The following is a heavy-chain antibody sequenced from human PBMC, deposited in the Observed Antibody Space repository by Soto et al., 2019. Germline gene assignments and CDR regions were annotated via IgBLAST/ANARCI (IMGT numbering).Heavy chain of an antibody. CDR2: ISPSRGHI. CDR3: WGCSGGACHKNYGMDV. Sequence: EVHLVESGGGLVKPGGSLRLSCAVSGFTFSSCTMNWVRQAPGKGLEWVSSISPSRGHIYYADSVKGRFTISRDNAKKSLILQMHSLRGEDTAVYYCWGCSGGACHKNYGMDVWGQGTTVTVSS. V-gene: IGHV3-21*01. D-gene: IGHD2-15*01. CDR1: GFTFSSCT. J-gene: IGHJ6*02.